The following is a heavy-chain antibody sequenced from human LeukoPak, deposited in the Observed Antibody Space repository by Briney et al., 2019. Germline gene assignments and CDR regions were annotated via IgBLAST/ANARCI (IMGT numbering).Heavy chain of an antibody. J-gene: IGHJ4*02. Sequence: SETLSLTCAVYGGSFSGYYWSWIRQPPGKGLEWIGYIYHSGSTYYNPSLKSRVTISVDRSKNQFSPKLSSVTAADTAVYYCARARPSRGPHFDYWGQGTLVTVSS. CDR2: IYHSGST. CDR3: ARARPSRGPHFDY. CDR1: GGSFSGYY. D-gene: IGHD3-10*01. V-gene: IGHV4-34*01.